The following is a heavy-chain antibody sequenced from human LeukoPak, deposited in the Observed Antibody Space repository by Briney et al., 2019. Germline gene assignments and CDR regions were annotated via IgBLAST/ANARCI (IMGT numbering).Heavy chain of an antibody. CDR3: ARGGY. Sequence: GGSLRLSCAASGFTFSTYNMNWVRQAPGKGLEWVSSISGSYSYIFYSDSVRGRFTISRDNAKNSLYLQMSSLRAEDTAVYYCARGGYWGQGTLVTVSS. V-gene: IGHV3-21*01. CDR2: ISGSYSYI. J-gene: IGHJ4*02. CDR1: GFTFSTYN.